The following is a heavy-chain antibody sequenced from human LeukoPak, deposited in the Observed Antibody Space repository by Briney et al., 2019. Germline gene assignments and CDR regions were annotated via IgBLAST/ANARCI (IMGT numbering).Heavy chain of an antibody. CDR1: GFTFSDYY. V-gene: IGHV3-72*01. J-gene: IGHJ4*02. CDR2: IRNIANSYTT. Sequence: GGSLRLSCAASGFTFSDYYMDWVRQAPGKGLEWVGRIRNIANSYTTEYAASVKGRFTISRDDSKNSLYLQMNSLKTEDAAVYYCIRAHSSSWAETYFDYWGQGTLVTVSS. D-gene: IGHD6-13*01. CDR3: IRAHSSSWAETYFDY.